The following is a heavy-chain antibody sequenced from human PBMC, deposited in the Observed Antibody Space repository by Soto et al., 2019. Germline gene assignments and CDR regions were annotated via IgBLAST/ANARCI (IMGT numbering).Heavy chain of an antibody. J-gene: IGHJ4*02. V-gene: IGHV3-30*18. CDR2: ISYDGGSK. Sequence: QVQLVESGGGVVQPGKSLRLPLEASGLTFSTYGIHWVRQAPGRGLGGLALISYDGGSKYYGDSVKGRFIISRDNSHNTVSLQMNSLRADDTAVYFCAKEQLAMTVVVADYFDSWGQGTLVTVSS. D-gene: IGHD3-22*01. CDR1: GLTFSTYG. CDR3: AKEQLAMTVVVADYFDS.